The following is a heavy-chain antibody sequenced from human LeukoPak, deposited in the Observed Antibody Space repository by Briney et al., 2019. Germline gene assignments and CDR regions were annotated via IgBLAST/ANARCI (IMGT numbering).Heavy chain of an antibody. CDR2: IYHSGST. CDR1: GGSISSGGYS. D-gene: IGHD2-15*01. CDR3: AREGCSGGSCPFDY. Sequence: SQTLSLTCAVSGGSISSGGYSWSWIRQPPGKGLEWIGCIYHSGSTYYNPSLKSRVTISVDRSKNQFSLKLSSVTAADTAVYYCAREGCSGGSCPFDYWGQGTLVTVSS. J-gene: IGHJ4*02. V-gene: IGHV4-30-2*01.